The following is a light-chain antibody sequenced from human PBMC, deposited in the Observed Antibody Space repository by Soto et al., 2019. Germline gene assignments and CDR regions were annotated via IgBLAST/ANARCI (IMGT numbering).Light chain of an antibody. J-gene: IGLJ3*02. CDR3: GAEHGSGSRFVRV. CDR1: SGYSNYK. Sequence: QSVLTQPPSASASLGASVTLTCTLSSGYSNYKVDWFQQRPGKGPRFVMRVGTGGIVGSKGDGIPDRFSVLGSGLNRNLTINNIQEEDESDYHCGAEHGSGSRFVRVFGGGTKLTVL. CDR2: VGTGGIVG. V-gene: IGLV9-49*01.